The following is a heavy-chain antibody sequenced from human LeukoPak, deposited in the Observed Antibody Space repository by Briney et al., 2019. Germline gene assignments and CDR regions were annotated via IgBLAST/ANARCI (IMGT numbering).Heavy chain of an antibody. CDR2: IIPIFGTA. CDR3: ARDDYYDSSGHFDY. J-gene: IGHJ4*02. Sequence: SVKVSCKASGGTFSSHAISWVRQAPGQGLEWMGGIIPIFGTANYAQKFQGRVTITADKSTSTAYMELSSLRSEDTAVYYCARDDYYDSSGHFDYWGQGTLVTVSS. V-gene: IGHV1-69*06. CDR1: GGTFSSHA. D-gene: IGHD3-22*01.